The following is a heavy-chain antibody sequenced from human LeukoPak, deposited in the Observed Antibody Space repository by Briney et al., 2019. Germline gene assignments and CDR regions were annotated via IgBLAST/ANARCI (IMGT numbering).Heavy chain of an antibody. CDR2: IIPIFGTA. Sequence: SVKVSCKASGGTFSSYAISWVRQAPGQGLEWMGGIIPIFGTANYAQKFQGRATITADESTSTAYMELSSLRSEDTAVYYCARAPNCGGDCDYWGQGTLVTVSS. CDR3: ARAPNCGGDCDY. D-gene: IGHD2-21*01. J-gene: IGHJ4*02. V-gene: IGHV1-69*13. CDR1: GGTFSSYA.